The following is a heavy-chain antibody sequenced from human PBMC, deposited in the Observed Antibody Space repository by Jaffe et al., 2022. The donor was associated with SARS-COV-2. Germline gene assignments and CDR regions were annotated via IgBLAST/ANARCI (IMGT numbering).Heavy chain of an antibody. CDR2: ISGSGRNT. D-gene: IGHD5-12*01. J-gene: IGHJ4*02. Sequence: EVQLLESGGGLVQPGGSLRLSCVVSGFTFNNYAMNWVRQAPGKGLEWVSAISGSGRNTYYADSVKGRFTISRDNSKNTLSLQMNSLRAEDTALYHCARPYSGYTSFDYWGQGALVTVS. CDR1: GFTFNNYA. V-gene: IGHV3-23*01. CDR3: ARPYSGYTSFDY.